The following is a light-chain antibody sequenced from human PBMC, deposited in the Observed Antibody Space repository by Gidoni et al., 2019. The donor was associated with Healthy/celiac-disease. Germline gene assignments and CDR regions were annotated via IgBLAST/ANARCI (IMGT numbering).Light chain of an antibody. CDR2: DAS. Sequence: DIQMTQSPSSLSVSVGDRVTITCQASQDINNRLNWYQQKPGKAPKLLIYDASNLETGVPSRFSGSGSGTDFTFTISSLQPDDVATYYCQQYDSLPLAFGGGTKVEIK. CDR3: QQYDSLPLA. V-gene: IGKV1-33*01. J-gene: IGKJ4*01. CDR1: QDINNR.